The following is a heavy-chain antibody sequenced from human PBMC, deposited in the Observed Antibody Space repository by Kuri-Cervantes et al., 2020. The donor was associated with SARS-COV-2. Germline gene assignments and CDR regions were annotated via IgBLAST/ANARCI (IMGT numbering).Heavy chain of an antibody. CDR1: GYTFTSYY. CDR3: ARELGDEGYYDFWSGTKYYYYYMDV. V-gene: IGHV1-46*01. J-gene: IGHJ6*03. Sequence: ASVKVSCKASGYTFTSYYMHWVRQAHGQGLEWMGIINPSGGSTSYAQKFQGRVTMTRDTSTSTVYMELSSLRSEDTAVYYCARELGDEGYYDFWSGTKYYYYYMDVWGKGTTVTVSS. D-gene: IGHD3-3*01. CDR2: INPSGGST.